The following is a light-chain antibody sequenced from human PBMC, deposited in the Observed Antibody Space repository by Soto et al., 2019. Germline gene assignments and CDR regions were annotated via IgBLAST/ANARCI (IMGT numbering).Light chain of an antibody. CDR3: SSYTASSTHYV. CDR1: SSDVGGYNY. CDR2: DVS. Sequence: QSVLTQPASVSGSPGQSITISCTGTSSDVGGYNYVSWYQQHPGKAPRLMIYDVSNRPSGVSNRFSGSKSGTTASLTISGLQAEDEADYYCSSYTASSTHYVFGPGTKLTVL. V-gene: IGLV2-14*01. J-gene: IGLJ1*01.